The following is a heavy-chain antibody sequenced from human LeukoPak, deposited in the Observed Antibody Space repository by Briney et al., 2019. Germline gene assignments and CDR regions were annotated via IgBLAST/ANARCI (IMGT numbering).Heavy chain of an antibody. D-gene: IGHD2-21*02. J-gene: IGHJ4*02. Sequence: SETLSLTCTVSGASISNYYWSWIRQPPGKGLEWIGYIYYSGSTFRNPSLQSRVTVSLDTSKNQFSLKLTSVTAADTAVYYCARGVVVVTAGMNFFDFWGQGTPATVSS. CDR2: IYYSGST. CDR3: ARGVVVVTAGMNFFDF. V-gene: IGHV4-59*06. CDR1: GASISNYY.